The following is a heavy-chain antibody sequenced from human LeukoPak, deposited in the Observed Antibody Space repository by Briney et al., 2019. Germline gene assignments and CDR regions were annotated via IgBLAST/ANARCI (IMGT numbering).Heavy chain of an antibody. CDR2: IYHNGST. J-gene: IGHJ4*02. V-gene: IGHV4-38-2*02. Sequence: SETLSLTCTVSGYSISRGPYYWGWIRQPPGKGLEWIGTIYHNGSTYYNPPLNSRVTISVDTSKNQSSLKLSSVTAADTAVYYCATLGYSYGTDYWGQGTLVTVSS. D-gene: IGHD5-18*01. CDR1: GYSISRGPYY. CDR3: ATLGYSYGTDY.